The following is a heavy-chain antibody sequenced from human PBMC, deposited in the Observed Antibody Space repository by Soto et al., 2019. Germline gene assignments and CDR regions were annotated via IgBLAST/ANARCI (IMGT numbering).Heavy chain of an antibody. J-gene: IGHJ6*02. CDR2: IWYDGSNK. CDR1: GFTFSSYG. V-gene: IGHV3-33*01. D-gene: IGHD3-10*01. CDR3: ASLMGGITMGEGMYV. Sequence: QVQLVESGGGVVQPGRSLRLSCAASGFTFSSYGMHWVRQAPGKGLEWVAVIWYDGSNKYYADSVKGRFTISRDNSKNTLYLQMNSLRAEDTAVYYCASLMGGITMGEGMYVWGQGTTVTVSS.